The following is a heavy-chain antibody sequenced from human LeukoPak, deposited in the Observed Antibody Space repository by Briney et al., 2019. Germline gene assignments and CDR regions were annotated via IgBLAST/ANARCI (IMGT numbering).Heavy chain of an antibody. CDR3: ARNYLVGGTDAFDI. V-gene: IGHV3-30-3*01. D-gene: IGHD5-24*01. Sequence: GGSLRLSCAASGFTFSSYAMHWVRQAPGKGLEWVAVISYDGSNKYYADSVKGRFTISRDNAKNSLYLQMNRLRGEDTAVYYCARNYLVGGTDAFDIWGQGTMVTVSS. CDR2: ISYDGSNK. J-gene: IGHJ3*02. CDR1: GFTFSSYA.